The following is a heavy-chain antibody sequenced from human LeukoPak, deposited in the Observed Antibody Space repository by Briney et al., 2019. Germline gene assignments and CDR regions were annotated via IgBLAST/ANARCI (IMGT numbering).Heavy chain of an antibody. D-gene: IGHD6-13*01. J-gene: IGHJ4*02. CDR2: INSDGSRT. Sequence: GGALRLSCAASKFSFSSYWMHWVRQAPWRERVGVSRINSDGSRTNYADSVKGRFTISRDNTKNTLYLQMSSLRAEDTAVYYCARVRQQLVTYYFDYWGQGTLVTVSS. CDR3: ARVRQQLVTYYFDY. V-gene: IGHV3-74*01. CDR1: KFSFSSYW.